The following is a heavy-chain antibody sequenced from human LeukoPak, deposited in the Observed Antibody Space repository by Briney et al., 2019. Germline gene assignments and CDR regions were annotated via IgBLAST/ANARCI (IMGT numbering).Heavy chain of an antibody. V-gene: IGHV3-23*01. D-gene: IGHD2-8*01. CDR1: GFTLSSYG. J-gene: IGHJ4*02. CDR2: ISDDGGST. Sequence: GGSLRLSCAASGFTLSSYGMSWVRQAPGKGLEWVSSISDDGGSTFYADSVKGRFTISRDHYENTMYLQVNSLRVEDTGVYYCVKKFTNILYSDYWGQGTLVTVSS. CDR3: VKKFTNILYSDY.